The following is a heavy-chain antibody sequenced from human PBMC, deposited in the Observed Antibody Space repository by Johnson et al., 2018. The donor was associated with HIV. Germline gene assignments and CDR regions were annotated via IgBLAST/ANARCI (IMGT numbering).Heavy chain of an antibody. J-gene: IGHJ3*02. CDR2: ISYDGSNK. D-gene: IGHD1-7*01. Sequence: QVKLVESGGGVVQPGRSLRLSCAASGFTFSSYAMHWVRQAPGKGLEWVAVISYDGSNKYYADSVKGRFTISRDNSKNTLYLQMNSRRAEDTAVYYCARDSYKLELPLGAFDSWGQGTMVTVAS. CDR3: ARDSYKLELPLGAFDS. CDR1: GFTFSSYA. V-gene: IGHV3-30*04.